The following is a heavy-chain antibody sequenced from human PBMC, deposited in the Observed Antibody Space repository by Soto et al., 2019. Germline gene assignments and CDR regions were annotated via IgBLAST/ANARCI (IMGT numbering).Heavy chain of an antibody. D-gene: IGHD4-17*01. CDR1: GFTFSSYA. CDR3: AKGSTVIDYFDK. Sequence: AGGSLRLSCAASGFTFSSYAMSWVRQAPGKGLECVSAISGSGGSTYYADSVKGRFTISRDNSKNTLYLQMNSLRAEDTAVYYCAKGSTVIDYFDKWGQGTLVNVFS. V-gene: IGHV3-23*01. J-gene: IGHJ4*02. CDR2: ISGSGGST.